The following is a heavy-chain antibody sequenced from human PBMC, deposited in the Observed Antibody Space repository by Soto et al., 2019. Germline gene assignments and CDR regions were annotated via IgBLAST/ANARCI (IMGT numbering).Heavy chain of an antibody. V-gene: IGHV3-23*01. CDR3: AKNQGVELVPLATVDWFDP. J-gene: IGHJ5*02. Sequence: GGSLRLSCAASGFIFENFGMSWVRQAPGKGLEWISSISGSGFKKYYADSVKGRFTISRDNSKSTVYLELNNLSAEDTVVYHCAKNQGVELVPLATVDWFDPWGQGSVVTVSS. CDR1: GFIFENFG. D-gene: IGHD1-26*01. CDR2: ISGSGFKK.